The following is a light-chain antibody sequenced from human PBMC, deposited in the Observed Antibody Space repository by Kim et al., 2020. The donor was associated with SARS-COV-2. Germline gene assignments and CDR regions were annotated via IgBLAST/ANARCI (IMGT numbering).Light chain of an antibody. CDR1: KLGDKY. V-gene: IGLV3-1*01. CDR3: QAWDSSTYYV. J-gene: IGLJ1*01. Sequence: VSPGQAAIITCSGDKLGDKYACWYQQTPGQSPVLVIYQDSKRPSGIPGRFSGSNSGNTATLTISGTQAMDEADYYCQAWDSSTYYVFGTGTKVTVL. CDR2: QDS.